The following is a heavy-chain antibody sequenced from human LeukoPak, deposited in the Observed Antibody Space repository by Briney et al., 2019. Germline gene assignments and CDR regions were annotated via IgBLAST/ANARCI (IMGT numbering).Heavy chain of an antibody. D-gene: IGHD5-18*01. V-gene: IGHV3-23*01. CDR3: ARSGYRNVYGARLKYYFDY. Sequence: PGGSLRLSCAASGFTFSSYGMSWVRQAPGKGLEWVSAISGSGGSTYYADSVKGRFTISRDNSKNTLYLQMNSLRTEDTAVYYCARSGYRNVYGARLKYYFDYWGQGTLVTVSS. CDR2: ISGSGGST. CDR1: GFTFSSYG. J-gene: IGHJ4*02.